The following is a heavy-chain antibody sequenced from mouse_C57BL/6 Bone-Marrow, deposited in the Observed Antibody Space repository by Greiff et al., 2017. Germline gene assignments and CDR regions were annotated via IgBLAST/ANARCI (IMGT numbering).Heavy chain of an antibody. CDR2: INPSNGGT. CDR1: GYTFTSYW. J-gene: IGHJ3*01. D-gene: IGHD2-4*01. V-gene: IGHV1-53*01. CDR3: ARDDYDGAWFAY. Sequence: VQLQQPGTELVKPGASVKLSCKASGYTFTSYWMHWVKQRPGQGLEWIGNINPSNGGTNYNEKFKSKATLTVDKSSSPSYMQLSSLTSEDSAVYYCARDDYDGAWFAYWGQGTLVTVSA.